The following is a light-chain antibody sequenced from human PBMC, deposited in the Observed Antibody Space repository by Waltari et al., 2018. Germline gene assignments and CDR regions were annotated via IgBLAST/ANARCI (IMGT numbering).Light chain of an antibody. J-gene: IGLJ2*01. Sequence: ELTQPPSVSVSPGQTARITCSGDALSNQYGYWYQQKPGQAPLLVMYRDTERPSGIPERFSCSNSGTTVTLTISGAQAEDEADYYCQTADRSGTYVVFGGGTKLTVL. CDR2: RDT. CDR1: ALSNQY. CDR3: QTADRSGTYVV. V-gene: IGLV3-25*03.